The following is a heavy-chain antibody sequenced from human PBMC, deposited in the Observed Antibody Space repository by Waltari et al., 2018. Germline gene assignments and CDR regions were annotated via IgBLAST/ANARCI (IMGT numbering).Heavy chain of an antibody. Sequence: GFTFSSYAMHWVRQAPGKGLEWVAVISYDGSNKYYADSVKGRFTISRDNSKNTLYLQMNSLRAEDTAVYYCARDKRFLEWGNFDYWGQGTLVTVSS. J-gene: IGHJ4*02. CDR2: ISYDGSNK. D-gene: IGHD3-3*01. CDR3: ARDKRFLEWGNFDY. CDR1: GFTFSSYA. V-gene: IGHV3-30-3*01.